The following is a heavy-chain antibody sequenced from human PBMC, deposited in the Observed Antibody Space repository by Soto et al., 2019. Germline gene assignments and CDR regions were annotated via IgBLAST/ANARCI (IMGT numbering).Heavy chain of an antibody. CDR2: MNPNSGNT. V-gene: IGHV1-8*01. CDR1: GYTFTSYD. J-gene: IGHJ4*02. CDR3: ARGQRANYYGSGSYLAAGY. Sequence: QVQLVQSGAEVKKPGASVKVSCKASGYTFTSYDINWVRQATGQGLEWMGWMNPNSGNTGYAQKFQGRVTMTRNTSISTAYMELSSLRSDDTAVYYCARGQRANYYGSGSYLAAGYWGQGTLVTVSS. D-gene: IGHD3-10*01.